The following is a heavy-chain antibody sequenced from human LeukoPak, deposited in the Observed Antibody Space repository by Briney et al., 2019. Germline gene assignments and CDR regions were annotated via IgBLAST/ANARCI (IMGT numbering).Heavy chain of an antibody. CDR3: ANADRFCSSGSCPVPDAFDF. D-gene: IGHD2-15*01. Sequence: SETLSLTCTVSGGSISSYYWSWIRQPPGKGLEWIGYIYYSGSTNYNPSLKSRVTISVDTSKNQFSLKLSSVTAADTAVYYCANADRFCSSGSCPVPDAFDFWGQGTMVTVSS. V-gene: IGHV4-59*08. CDR2: IYYSGST. CDR1: GGSISSYY. J-gene: IGHJ3*01.